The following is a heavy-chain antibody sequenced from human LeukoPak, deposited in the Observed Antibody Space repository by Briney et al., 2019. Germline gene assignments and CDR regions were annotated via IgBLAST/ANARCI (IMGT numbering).Heavy chain of an antibody. CDR2: INDNGGRT. CDR1: GFTFNNYA. V-gene: IGHV3-23*01. CDR3: RKDTRDRAAAAPRGYNFVC. J-gene: IGHJ4*02. D-gene: IGHD6-13*01. Sequence: GGSLRLSCAASGFTFNNYAMNWVRQAPGKGLEWVSGINDNGGRTYYADSVKGRFTISRDNSENTLYLQMNSLRDEDPAVYYCRKDTRDRAAAAPRGYNFVCCGEGGLGSASS.